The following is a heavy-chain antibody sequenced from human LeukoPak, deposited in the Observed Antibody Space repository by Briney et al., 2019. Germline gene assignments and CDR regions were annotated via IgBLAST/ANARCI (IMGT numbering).Heavy chain of an antibody. CDR2: ISSSSSYI. CDR3: AREGVVCSGGSCYGDYYYYGMDV. CDR1: GFTFSSYS. V-gene: IGHV3-21*01. Sequence: PGGSLRLSCAASGFTFSSYSMNWVPQAPGKGLKWVSSISSSSSYIYYADSVRGRFTISRDNAKNSLYLQMNSLRAEDTAVYYCAREGVVCSGGSCYGDYYYYGMDVWGQGTTVTVSS. D-gene: IGHD2-15*01. J-gene: IGHJ6*02.